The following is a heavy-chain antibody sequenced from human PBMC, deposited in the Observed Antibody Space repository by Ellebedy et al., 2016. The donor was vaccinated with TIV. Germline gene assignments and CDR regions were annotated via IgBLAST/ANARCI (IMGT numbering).Heavy chain of an antibody. Sequence: GESLKISCAASGFGFSHFGMLWVRQAPGKGLEWVAFIWFDGSNKYYADSVRGRFTISRDNSKNMLFVQLNSLRAEDTAVYYCARGRYSSAWKVTGMDVWGQGTTVTVS. D-gene: IGHD6-19*01. CDR2: IWFDGSNK. V-gene: IGHV3-33*01. CDR1: GFGFSHFG. J-gene: IGHJ6*02. CDR3: ARGRYSSAWKVTGMDV.